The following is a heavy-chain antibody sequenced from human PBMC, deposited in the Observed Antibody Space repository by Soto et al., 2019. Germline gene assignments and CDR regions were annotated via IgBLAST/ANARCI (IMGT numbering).Heavy chain of an antibody. CDR2: IYPSDSDT. CDR1: GYNFAGYW. J-gene: IGHJ4*02. D-gene: IGHD3-3*01. Sequence: GESLKISCKGSGYNFAGYWIAWVRQMPGKGLELMGIIYPSDSDTRYRPSFQGQVTISADKSISSAYLQWSRLRASDTAMYYCARGGVSTRPFDYWGQGTPVTVSS. V-gene: IGHV5-51*01. CDR3: ARGGVSTRPFDY.